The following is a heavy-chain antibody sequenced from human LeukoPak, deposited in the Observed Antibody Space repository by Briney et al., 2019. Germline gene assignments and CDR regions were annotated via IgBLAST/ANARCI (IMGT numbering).Heavy chain of an antibody. J-gene: IGHJ4*02. V-gene: IGHV3-48*01. CDR3: ASTKGYFDY. D-gene: IGHD3-3*01. Sequence: GGSLRLSCAASGFSFSIYSMNWVRQAPGKGLEWLSYITGTSSTIHYADSVKGRFTISRDNAKNSVYLQMNSLRAEDTAVYYCASTKGYFDYWGQGTLVTVSS. CDR2: ITGTSSTI. CDR1: GFSFSIYS.